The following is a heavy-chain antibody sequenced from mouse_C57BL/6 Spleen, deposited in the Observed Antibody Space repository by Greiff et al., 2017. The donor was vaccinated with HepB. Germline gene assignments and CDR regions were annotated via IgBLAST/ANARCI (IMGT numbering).Heavy chain of an antibody. CDR1: GFTFSDYG. V-gene: IGHV5-17*01. Sequence: EVHLVESGGGLVKPGASLKLSCAASGFTFSDYGMHWVRQAPEKGLEWVAYISSGSSTIDYADTVKGRFTITRDNAKNTLFLQMTSLRSEDTAMYYCARNYYGRVFDYWGQGTTLTVSS. J-gene: IGHJ2*01. CDR3: ARNYYGRVFDY. D-gene: IGHD1-1*01. CDR2: ISSGSSTI.